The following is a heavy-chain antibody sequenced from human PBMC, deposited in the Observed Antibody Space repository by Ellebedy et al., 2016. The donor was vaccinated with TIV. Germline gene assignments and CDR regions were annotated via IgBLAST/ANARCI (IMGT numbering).Heavy chain of an antibody. CDR1: GFSLRTTRVG. D-gene: IGHD4-11*01. V-gene: IGHV2-70*04. CDR3: ARSTVRWGFEI. Sequence: SGPTLVKPTQPLTLTCTSSGFSLRTTRVGVSWIRQPPGKALEWLARLDWDDDKFYSPSLRTRLSISKDTSKNQVVLTMTNVDPVDTATYYCARSTVRWGFEIWGQGTRVSVSS. J-gene: IGHJ3*02. CDR2: LDWDDDK.